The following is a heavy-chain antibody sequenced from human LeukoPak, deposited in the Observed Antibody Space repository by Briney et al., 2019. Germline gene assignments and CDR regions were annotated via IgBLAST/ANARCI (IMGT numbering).Heavy chain of an antibody. CDR1: GFSVGRKH. D-gene: IGHD1-7*01. V-gene: IGHV3-66*01. CDR2: IHFGGGA. CDR3: VRDGENYAYFDY. Sequence: GGSLRLSCAASGFSVGRKHMAWVRQAPGKGLEWVSTIHFGGGASYADSVKGRFTISRDNSKNMVYLQMKTLTVEDTGVYYCVRDGENYAYFDYWGQGALVTVSS. J-gene: IGHJ4*02.